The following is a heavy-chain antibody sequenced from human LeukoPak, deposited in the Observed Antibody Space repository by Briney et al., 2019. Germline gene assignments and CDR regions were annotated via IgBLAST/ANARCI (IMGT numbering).Heavy chain of an antibody. CDR1: GGSFSTYY. CDR3: ARGATISEIGYFDY. Sequence: PSETLSLTCAVYGGSFSTYYWSWLRQSPGKGMEWIAEINHRGDTNYNPSVKSRVTISVDTSKNQFSLKVNSLTAADTAVYYCARGATISEIGYFDYWGQGTLVTVSS. CDR2: INHRGDT. J-gene: IGHJ4*03. D-gene: IGHD5-24*01. V-gene: IGHV4-34*01.